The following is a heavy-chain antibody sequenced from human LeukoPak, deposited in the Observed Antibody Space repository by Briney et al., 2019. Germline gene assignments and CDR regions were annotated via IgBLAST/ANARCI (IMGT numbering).Heavy chain of an antibody. J-gene: IGHJ4*02. Sequence: GGSLRLSCAASGFTFSSYWMSWVRQAPGKGLEWVANIKQDGSEKYYVDSVKGRFTISRDNAKNSLYLQMSSLRAEDTAVYYCARVGYYDFWSGYYWGQGTLVTVSS. CDR3: ARVGYYDFWSGYY. D-gene: IGHD3-3*01. V-gene: IGHV3-7*01. CDR2: IKQDGSEK. CDR1: GFTFSSYW.